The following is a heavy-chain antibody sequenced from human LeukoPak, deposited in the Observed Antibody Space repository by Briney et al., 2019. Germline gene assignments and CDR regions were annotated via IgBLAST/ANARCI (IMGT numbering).Heavy chain of an antibody. CDR3: ARIVVVVAATPFDF. Sequence: PGRSLRLSCAASGFTFSSYAMHWVRQAPGKGLEWVAVISYDGSNKYYADSVKGRFTISRDNSKNTLYLQMNGLRAEDTAVYYCARIVVVVAATPFDFWGQGTLVTVSS. J-gene: IGHJ4*02. D-gene: IGHD2-15*01. CDR2: ISYDGSNK. V-gene: IGHV3-30-3*01. CDR1: GFTFSSYA.